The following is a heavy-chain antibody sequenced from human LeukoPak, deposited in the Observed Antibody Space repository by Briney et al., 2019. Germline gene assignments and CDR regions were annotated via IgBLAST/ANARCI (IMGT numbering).Heavy chain of an antibody. J-gene: IGHJ4*02. Sequence: GGSLRLSCAASGFTFSSYEVNWVRQAPGKGLEWVSYISSSGRTIYYADSVKGRFTISRDNAKNSLYLQMDSLRAEDTAVYWCAREVASTGPGFDYWGQGTLVTVSS. CDR3: AREVASTGPGFDY. CDR1: GFTFSSYE. V-gene: IGHV3-48*03. D-gene: IGHD2-15*01. CDR2: ISSSGRTI.